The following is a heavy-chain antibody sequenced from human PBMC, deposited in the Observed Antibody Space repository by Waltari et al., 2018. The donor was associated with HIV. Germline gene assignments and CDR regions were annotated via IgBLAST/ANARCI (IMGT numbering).Heavy chain of an antibody. CDR3: VKDGASTIFGVLNGMDV. CDR2: ISWNSGDI. V-gene: IGHV3-9*01. D-gene: IGHD3-3*01. J-gene: IGHJ6*02. CDR1: GITFDDYA. Sequence: EVQLVESGGGSVQPGRSLRLSCTASGITFDDYAMHWVRQPPGKGLEGVSGISWNSGDIADADSVKGRFTISRDNTKNSLFLQMNSVRVEDTALYYCVKDGASTIFGVLNGMDVWGQGTTVTVSS.